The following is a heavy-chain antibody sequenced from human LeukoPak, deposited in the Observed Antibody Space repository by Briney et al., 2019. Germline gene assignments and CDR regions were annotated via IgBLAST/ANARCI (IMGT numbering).Heavy chain of an antibody. CDR3: ARADKLWSKSFDY. Sequence: SVKVSCKASGGTFSSYAIRWVRQAPGQGLEWMGGIIPIFGTANYAQKFQGRVTITADESTSTAYMELSSLRSEDTAVYYCARADKLWSKSFDYWGQGTLVTVSS. J-gene: IGHJ4*02. V-gene: IGHV1-69*13. CDR2: IIPIFGTA. CDR1: GGTFSSYA. D-gene: IGHD5-18*01.